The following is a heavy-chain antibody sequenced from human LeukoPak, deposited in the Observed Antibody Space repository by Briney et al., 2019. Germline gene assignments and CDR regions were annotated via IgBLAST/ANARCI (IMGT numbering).Heavy chain of an antibody. Sequence: ASVKVSCKASGYTFASHDIIWVRQATGQGVEYMGWLRTDNDDAGYAEKFQGRVNLTRDTSTSTAYMELNSLTFDDTAVYYCAGGGTAAETSGFDHWGRGTQVTVSA. D-gene: IGHD6-13*01. CDR2: LRTDNDDA. CDR1: GYTFASHD. J-gene: IGHJ4*01. V-gene: IGHV1-8*01. CDR3: AGGGTAAETSGFDH.